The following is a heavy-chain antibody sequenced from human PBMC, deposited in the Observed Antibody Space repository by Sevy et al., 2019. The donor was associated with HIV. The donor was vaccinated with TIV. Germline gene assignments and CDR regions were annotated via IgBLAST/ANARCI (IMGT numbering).Heavy chain of an antibody. J-gene: IGHJ4*02. Sequence: GGSLRLSCAASGFTFSDHYMDWVRQAPGKGLEWVGRIRNKANSDTTEYAASVKGRFTISRDDSKNSLYLQMNSLKTEDTDVYYWARVPTYGSVTYFLDYWGQGSLVTVSS. CDR3: ARVPTYGSVTYFLDY. D-gene: IGHD3-10*01. CDR1: GFTFSDHY. CDR2: IRNKANSDTT. V-gene: IGHV3-72*01.